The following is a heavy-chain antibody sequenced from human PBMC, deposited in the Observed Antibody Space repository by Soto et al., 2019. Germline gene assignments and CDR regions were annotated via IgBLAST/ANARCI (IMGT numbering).Heavy chain of an antibody. J-gene: IGHJ4*02. CDR1: GFTFSNYS. CDR3: AKEGTSGLYYFDY. CDR2: ISGSGDSP. V-gene: IGHV3-23*01. D-gene: IGHD6-19*01. Sequence: GGSLNLSCAASGFTFSNYSMGWVRQPPGKGLEWVSIISGSGDSPYYADSVKGRFTISRDNSRNTLYLQMNSLRAGDSAKYYCAKEGTSGLYYFDYWGQGTLVTVSS.